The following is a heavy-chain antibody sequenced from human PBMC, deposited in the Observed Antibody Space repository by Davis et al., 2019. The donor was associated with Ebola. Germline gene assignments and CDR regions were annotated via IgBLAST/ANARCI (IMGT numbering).Heavy chain of an antibody. J-gene: IGHJ4*02. CDR3: ARDWGLYYDSSGPTDY. CDR2: ISAYNGNT. Sequence: ASVKVSCKASGYSFKNYAISWVRQAPGQGLEWMGWISAYNGNTNYAQKLQGRVTMTTDTSTSTAYMELRSLRSDDTAVYYCARDWGLYYDSSGPTDYWGQGTLVTVSS. D-gene: IGHD3-22*01. V-gene: IGHV1-18*01. CDR1: GYSFKNYA.